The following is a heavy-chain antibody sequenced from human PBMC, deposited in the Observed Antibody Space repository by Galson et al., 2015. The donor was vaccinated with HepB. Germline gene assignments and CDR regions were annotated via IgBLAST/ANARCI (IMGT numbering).Heavy chain of an antibody. V-gene: IGHV3-7*01. CDR3: ATLRTYESRGYDYDF. Sequence: SLRLSCAASRFTFSSYWMNWVRQAPGKGLEWVANINQDGSEKYYVDSVKGRFVISRDNAKNSLYLQMNNLRAEDTAVYYCATLRTYESRGYDYDFWGQGTLVTVSS. J-gene: IGHJ4*02. CDR1: RFTFSSYW. D-gene: IGHD3-22*01. CDR2: INQDGSEK.